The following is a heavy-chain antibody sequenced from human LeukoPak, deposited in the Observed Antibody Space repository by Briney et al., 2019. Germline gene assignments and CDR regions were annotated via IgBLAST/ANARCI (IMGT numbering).Heavy chain of an antibody. CDR2: IYSGDST. Sequence: GGSLRLSCAASGFTVSSNYMSWVRQAPGKGLEWVSVIYSGDSTYYADSVKGRFTISRDNSKNTPYLQMNSLRAEDTAVYYCARHGSITMVRGRLRYFYMDVWGKGTTVTISS. J-gene: IGHJ6*03. CDR3: ARHGSITMVRGRLRYFYMDV. V-gene: IGHV3-53*01. D-gene: IGHD3-10*01. CDR1: GFTVSSNY.